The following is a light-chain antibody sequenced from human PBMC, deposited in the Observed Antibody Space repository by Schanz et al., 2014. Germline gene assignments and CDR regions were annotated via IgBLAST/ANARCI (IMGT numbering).Light chain of an antibody. CDR1: QSISSW. J-gene: IGKJ4*01. Sequence: DIQMTQSPSTLSASVGDRVTITCRASQSISSWLAWYQQKPGKAPKLLIHQASSLESGVPSRFSGSGSGTEFTLTISRLEPEDFAVYYCQQRSNWPPLTFGGGTKVEIK. V-gene: IGKV1-5*03. CDR2: QAS. CDR3: QQRSNWPPLT.